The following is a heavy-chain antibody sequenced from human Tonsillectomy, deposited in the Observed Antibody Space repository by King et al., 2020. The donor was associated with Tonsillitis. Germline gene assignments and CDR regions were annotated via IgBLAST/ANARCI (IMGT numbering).Heavy chain of an antibody. J-gene: IGHJ3*02. V-gene: IGHV3-15*01. CDR3: TTALYGSTTYYNRAFDI. CDR1: GFTFSNAW. CDR2: VKSKSDGQRT. D-gene: IGHD3-10*01. Sequence: VQLVESGGGLVEPGGSLRLSCAASGFTFSNAWRSWVRQAPGKGLEWVARVKSKSDGQRTDYAAPVKGRFTISRDDSKNTLYLQMNSLKTEDTAVYYCTTALYGSTTYYNRAFDIWGQGTMVTVSS.